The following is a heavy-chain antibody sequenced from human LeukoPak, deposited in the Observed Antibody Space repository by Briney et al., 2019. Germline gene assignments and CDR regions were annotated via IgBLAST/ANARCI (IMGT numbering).Heavy chain of an antibody. CDR2: IHSDGST. Sequence: GGSLRLSCAASGLTVSTNYINWVRQAPGKGLEWVSIIHSDGSTYYADSVKGRFTISRDNYKNTLYLQMNSLRGEDTAMYYCARDLDYFDSSGSHRRRNYFDYWGQGTLVTVSS. CDR1: GLTVSTNY. D-gene: IGHD3-22*01. J-gene: IGHJ4*02. CDR3: ARDLDYFDSSGSHRRRNYFDY. V-gene: IGHV3-53*01.